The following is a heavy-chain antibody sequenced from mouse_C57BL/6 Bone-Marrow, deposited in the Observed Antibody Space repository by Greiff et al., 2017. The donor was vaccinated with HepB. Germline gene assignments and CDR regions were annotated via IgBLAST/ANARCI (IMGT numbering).Heavy chain of an antibody. D-gene: IGHD1-1*01. CDR2: ISGGGGNT. CDR3: ARRDYGSSPYWYFDV. J-gene: IGHJ1*03. V-gene: IGHV5-9*01. CDR1: GFTFSSYT. Sequence: EVKVVESGGGLVKPGGSLKLSCAASGFTFSSYTMSWVRQTPEKRLEWVATISGGGGNTYYPDSVKGRFTISRDNAKNTLYLQMSSLRSEDTALYYCARRDYGSSPYWYFDVWGTGTTVTVSS.